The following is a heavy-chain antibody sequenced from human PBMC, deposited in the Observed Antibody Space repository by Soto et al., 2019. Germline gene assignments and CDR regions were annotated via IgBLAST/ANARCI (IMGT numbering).Heavy chain of an antibody. CDR1: GYTFTSYD. D-gene: IGHD3-3*01. J-gene: IGHJ3*02. V-gene: IGHV1-8*01. CDR2: MNPNSGNT. CDR3: ARVLGRRITIFGVVIDAFDI. Sequence: ASVKVSCKASGYTFTSYDINWVRQATGQGLEWMGWMNPNSGNTGYAQKFQGRVTMTRNTSISTAYMELSSLRSEDTAVYYCARVLGRRITIFGVVIDAFDIWGQGTMVTVSS.